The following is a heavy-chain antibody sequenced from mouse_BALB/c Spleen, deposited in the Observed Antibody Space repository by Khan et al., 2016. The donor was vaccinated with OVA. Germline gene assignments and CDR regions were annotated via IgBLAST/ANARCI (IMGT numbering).Heavy chain of an antibody. CDR3: ARSVTITTVVATDFDY. Sequence: EVQLQESGPGLVKPSQSLSLTCTVTGYSITSDYAWNWIRQFPGNKMEWMGYISYSGRTRDNPSLKSRISITRDTSKNQIFLQLNSVTTDDTATYYCARSVTITTVVATDFDYWGQGTTLTVSS. V-gene: IGHV3-2*02. J-gene: IGHJ2*01. D-gene: IGHD1-1*01. CDR2: ISYSGRT. CDR1: GYSITSDYA.